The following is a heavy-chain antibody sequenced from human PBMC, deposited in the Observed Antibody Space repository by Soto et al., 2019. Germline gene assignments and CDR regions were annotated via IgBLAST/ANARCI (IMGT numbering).Heavy chain of an antibody. V-gene: IGHV3-30*18. D-gene: IGHD2-2*03. CDR3: AKSGYCSSTSCYGVDY. CDR2: ISYDGSNQ. Sequence: GGSLRLSCAASGFTFSSYGMHWVRQAPGKGLEWVAVISYDGSNQYYADSVKGRFTISRDNSKNTLYLQMNSLRAEDTAVYYCAKSGYCSSTSCYGVDYWGQGTLVTVSS. J-gene: IGHJ4*02. CDR1: GFTFSSYG.